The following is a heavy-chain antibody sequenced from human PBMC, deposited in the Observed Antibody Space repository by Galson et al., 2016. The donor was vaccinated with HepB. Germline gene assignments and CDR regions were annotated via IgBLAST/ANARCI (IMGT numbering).Heavy chain of an antibody. CDR2: IDSDGTTT. Sequence: SLRLSCAASGFAFSRYWMHWVRQAPDKGLVWVSRIDSDGTTTSHADSVKGRFTISRDNAKNTLYLQMNSLRAEDTAVYYCARAPLYNGWGIDWSYFYYYMDVWGEGTTVTVSS. CDR1: GFAFSRYW. CDR3: ARAPLYNGWGIDWSYFYYYMDV. V-gene: IGHV3-74*01. J-gene: IGHJ6*03. D-gene: IGHD3-10*01.